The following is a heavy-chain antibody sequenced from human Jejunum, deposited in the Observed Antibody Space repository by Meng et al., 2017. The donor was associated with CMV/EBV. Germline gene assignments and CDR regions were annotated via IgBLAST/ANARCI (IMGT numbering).Heavy chain of an antibody. CDR2: INYSGRT. CDR3: ARDRDDNWGNFDS. V-gene: IGHV4-39*07. D-gene: IGHD7-27*01. J-gene: IGHJ4*02. Sequence: VAGGFLNYNPYYWAWIRQPPGKGLEWIGSINYSGRTYNNPSLRSRVSISVDTPNNKFSLKLTSVAAADTAIYYCARDRDDNWGNFDSWGQGSLVTVSS. CDR1: GGFLNYNPYY.